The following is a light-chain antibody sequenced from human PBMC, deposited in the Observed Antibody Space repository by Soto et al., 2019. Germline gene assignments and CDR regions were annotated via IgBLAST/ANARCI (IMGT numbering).Light chain of an antibody. CDR1: QTISSY. J-gene: IGKJ2*01. CDR3: QQSYSTLPST. Sequence: DIQMTQSRSSLSASVGDRVSITCRASQTISSYLNWYQQKPGKAPNLLIYAASSLQSGVSSRFSGSGSGTDFTLTISSLQPEDFATYYCQQSYSTLPSTFGQGTKLEIK. V-gene: IGKV1-39*01. CDR2: AAS.